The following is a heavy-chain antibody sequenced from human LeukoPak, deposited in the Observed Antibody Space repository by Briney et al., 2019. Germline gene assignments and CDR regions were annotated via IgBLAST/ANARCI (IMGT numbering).Heavy chain of an antibody. D-gene: IGHD3-22*01. J-gene: IGHJ4*02. Sequence: GGSLRLPCAASGFTFSSYTMSWVRQAPGKGLEWVSAVSGSGGSTFYADSVKGRFTISRDNSKNTLYLQMNSLRAEDTAVYYCANYYYDTSGYKNWGQGTLVTVSS. CDR3: ANYYYDTSGYKN. V-gene: IGHV3-23*01. CDR2: VSGSGGST. CDR1: GFTFSSYT.